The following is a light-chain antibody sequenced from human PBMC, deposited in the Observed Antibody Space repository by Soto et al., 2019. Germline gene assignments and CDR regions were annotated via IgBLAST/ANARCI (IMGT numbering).Light chain of an antibody. Sequence: QSALTQPASVSGSPGQSINISCTGTSSDVGGYNYVSWYQQHPGKAPKLMIYDVSNRPSGVSNRFSDSKSGNTASLTISGLQAEDEADYYCSSYTSSSTVVFGGGTKLTVL. CDR3: SSYTSSSTVV. V-gene: IGLV2-14*01. J-gene: IGLJ2*01. CDR2: DVS. CDR1: SSDVGGYNY.